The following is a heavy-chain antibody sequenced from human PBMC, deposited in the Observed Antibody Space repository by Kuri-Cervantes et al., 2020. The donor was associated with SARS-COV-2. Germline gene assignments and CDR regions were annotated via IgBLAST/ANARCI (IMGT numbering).Heavy chain of an antibody. J-gene: IGHJ4*02. V-gene: IGHV4-31*03. CDR2: IYYSGRT. CDR1: GDSLSRGGHY. Sequence: SETLSLTCRVSGDSLSRGGHYWTWIRQHPGKGLEWIGYIYYSGRTYCNPSLQSRLTISLDTSQNQFSLKLSPVTAADTAVYYCARSFGTAAGQLDYWGQGTLVTVSS. CDR3: ARSFGTAAGQLDY. D-gene: IGHD6-13*01.